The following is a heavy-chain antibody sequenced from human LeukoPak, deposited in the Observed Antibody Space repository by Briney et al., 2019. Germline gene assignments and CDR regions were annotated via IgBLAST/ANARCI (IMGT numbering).Heavy chain of an antibody. Sequence: SETLSLTCTVSGDSISSSSYYWGWIRQPPGKGLEWIGSIYYTGSTYYNPSLKSRVTISVDTSKNQFSLKLSSVTAADTAVYYCARHRSWYTVNCAFDIWGQGTMVTVSS. CDR1: GDSISSSSYY. CDR2: IYYTGST. CDR3: ARHRSWYTVNCAFDI. V-gene: IGHV4-39*01. D-gene: IGHD6-13*01. J-gene: IGHJ3*02.